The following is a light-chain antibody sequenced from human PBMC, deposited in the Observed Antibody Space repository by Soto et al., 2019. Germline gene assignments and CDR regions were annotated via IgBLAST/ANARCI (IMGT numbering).Light chain of an antibody. CDR3: SSFKSSNTYV. J-gene: IGLJ1*01. V-gene: IGLV2-18*02. Sequence: QSVLTQPPSVSGSPGQSVAISCTGTSSDVGTYNRVSWYQQPPGTAPKLMIYDVTNRPSGVPDRFSGSKSGNTASLTISGLQAEDEADYYCSSFKSSNTYVFGTGTKVTVL. CDR2: DVT. CDR1: SSDVGTYNR.